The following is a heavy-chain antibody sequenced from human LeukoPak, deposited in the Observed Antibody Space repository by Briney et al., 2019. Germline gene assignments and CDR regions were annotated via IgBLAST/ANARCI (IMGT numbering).Heavy chain of an antibody. V-gene: IGHV1-69*01. CDR2: IIPIFGTA. D-gene: IGHD4-23*01. CDR1: GGTFSSYA. CDR3: ARVQWELGFDY. J-gene: IGHJ4*02. Sequence: GASVKASCKASGGTFSSYAISWVRQAPGQGLEWMGGIIPIFGTANYAQKFQGRVTITADESTSTAYMELSSLRSEDTAMYYCARVQWELGFDYWGQGTLVTVSS.